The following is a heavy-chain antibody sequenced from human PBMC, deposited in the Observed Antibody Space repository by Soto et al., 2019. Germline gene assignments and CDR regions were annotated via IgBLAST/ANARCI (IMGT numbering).Heavy chain of an antibody. CDR3: ARGRGGSCYSGFCHPSKYGMDV. D-gene: IGHD2-15*01. V-gene: IGHV1-69*13. Sequence: SVKVSCKASGGAFSSYAISWVRQAPGQGLEWMGGIIPIFGTANYAQKFQGRVTITADESTSTAYMELSSLRSEDTAVYYCARGRGGSCYSGFCHPSKYGMDVWGQGTTVTVSS. CDR2: IIPIFGTA. CDR1: GGAFSSYA. J-gene: IGHJ6*02.